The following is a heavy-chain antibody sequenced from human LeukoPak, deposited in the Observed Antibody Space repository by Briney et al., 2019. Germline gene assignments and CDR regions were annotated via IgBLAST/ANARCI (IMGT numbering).Heavy chain of an antibody. J-gene: IGHJ4*02. CDR1: GFTFSSYN. CDR2: INSRGDYV. D-gene: IGHD1-26*01. Sequence: PGGSLRLSCVASGFTFSSYNINWIRQAPGEGLEWVSSINSRGDYVNYADSVKGRFTTSRVNARNSVYLQMNSLRVEDTAVYYCVRGAFRWAADYWGQGTLVTVSS. CDR3: VRGAFRWAADY. V-gene: IGHV3-21*01.